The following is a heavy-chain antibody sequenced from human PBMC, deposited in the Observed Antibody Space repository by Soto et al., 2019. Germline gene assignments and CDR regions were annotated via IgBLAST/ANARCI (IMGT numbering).Heavy chain of an antibody. Sequence: PRGSLRLSCAASGFTFVSYEMNWVRQAPGRGLEWVSYISGSAYTEYYADSVKGRFTISRDNAKNSLFLQMNSLRAEDTAVYYCARDGPDTAEGLDYWGQGTLVTVSS. V-gene: IGHV3-48*03. CDR3: ARDGPDTAEGLDY. D-gene: IGHD5-18*01. J-gene: IGHJ4*02. CDR1: GFTFVSYE. CDR2: ISGSAYTE.